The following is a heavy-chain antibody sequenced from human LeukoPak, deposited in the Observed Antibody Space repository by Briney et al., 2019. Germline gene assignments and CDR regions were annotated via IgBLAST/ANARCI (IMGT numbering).Heavy chain of an antibody. CDR2: IIPVFGRA. V-gene: IGHV1-69*05. CDR1: GGTFSSYA. J-gene: IGHJ5*01. Sequence: SVKVSCKASGGTFSSYAISWVRQAPGQGLEWMGSIIPVFGRANYAQNFQGRVTITTDESTSTAYMELRRLRSEDTAVYECGRDGYCSRGSCYAARIDAWGQGILVTVSS. CDR3: GRDGYCSRGSCYAARIDA. D-gene: IGHD2-15*01.